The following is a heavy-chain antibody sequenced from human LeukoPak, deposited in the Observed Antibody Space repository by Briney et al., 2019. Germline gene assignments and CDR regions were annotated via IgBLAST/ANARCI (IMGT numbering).Heavy chain of an antibody. V-gene: IGHV4-59*08. CDR3: ARHPTRYSGSCFDY. Sequence: SETLSLTCTVSGGSISSYYWSWIRQPPGKGLEWIGYIYYSGSTNYNPSLKSRVTISVDTSKNQFSLKLSSVTAADTAVYYCARHPTRYSGSCFDYWGQGTLVTVSS. D-gene: IGHD1-26*01. CDR2: IYYSGST. CDR1: GGSISSYY. J-gene: IGHJ4*02.